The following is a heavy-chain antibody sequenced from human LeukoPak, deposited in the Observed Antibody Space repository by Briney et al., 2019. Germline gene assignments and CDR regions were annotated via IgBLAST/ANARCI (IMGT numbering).Heavy chain of an antibody. CDR1: GYTFSIYG. Sequence: ASVKVSCKASGYTFSIYGFSWVRQAPGQGLEWMGWISVYNGNTNYAQKFQGRVTMTTDTSTSTAHMELKSLRSDDTAVYYCARDRGGWTGKYFDYWGQGTLVTVSS. V-gene: IGHV1-18*01. J-gene: IGHJ4*02. CDR2: ISVYNGNT. D-gene: IGHD6-19*01. CDR3: ARDRGGWTGKYFDY.